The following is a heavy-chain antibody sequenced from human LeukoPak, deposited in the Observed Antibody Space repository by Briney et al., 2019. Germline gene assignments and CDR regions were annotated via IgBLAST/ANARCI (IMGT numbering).Heavy chain of an antibody. CDR1: GFTFSGSA. D-gene: IGHD3-22*01. Sequence: EGSLRLSCAASGFTFSGSAMHWVRQASGKGLEWVGRIRSKANSYATAYAASVKGRFTISRDDSKNTAYLQMNSLKTEDTAVYYCTMSDYYDSSGYKWGQGTLVTVSS. CDR3: TMSDYYDSSGYK. J-gene: IGHJ4*02. V-gene: IGHV3-73*01. CDR2: IRSKANSYAT.